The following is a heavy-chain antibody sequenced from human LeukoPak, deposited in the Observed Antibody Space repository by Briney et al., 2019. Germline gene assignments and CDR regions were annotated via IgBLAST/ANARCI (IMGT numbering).Heavy chain of an antibody. V-gene: IGHV3-7*01. CDR2: IKEDGSQK. Sequence: GGSLRLSCAPSGFSFSTYWMSWVRQAPGKGLEWVANIKEDGSQKYYVDSVKGRFTISRDNSKNTLYLQMNSLRAEDTAVYYCARDYYYDSSGQNWFDPWGQGTLVTVSS. D-gene: IGHD3-22*01. CDR3: ARDYYYDSSGQNWFDP. CDR1: GFSFSTYW. J-gene: IGHJ5*02.